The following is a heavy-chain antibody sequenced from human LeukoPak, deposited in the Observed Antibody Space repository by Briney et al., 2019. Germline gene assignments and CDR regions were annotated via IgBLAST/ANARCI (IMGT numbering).Heavy chain of an antibody. CDR2: IYTSGST. V-gene: IGHV3-66*01. D-gene: IGHD2-2*01. CDR1: GFTVSSNY. Sequence: PGGSLRLSCSASGFTVSSNYMSWFRKAPGKGMEWVSFIYTSGSTYYADSVKGRFIISRDDSTNTVYLQMNSLRAEDTAVYYCARAQSPDIVVLKGYYYMDVWGKGTTVTVSS. CDR3: ARAQSPDIVVLKGYYYMDV. J-gene: IGHJ6*03.